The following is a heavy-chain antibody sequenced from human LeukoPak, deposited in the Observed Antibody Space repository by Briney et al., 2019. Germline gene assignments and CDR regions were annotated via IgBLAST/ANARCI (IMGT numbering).Heavy chain of an antibody. D-gene: IGHD3-22*01. CDR2: ISGSGGST. V-gene: IGHV3-23*01. Sequence: GGSLRLSCAASGFTFSSYAMSWVRQAPGKGLEWVSAISGSGGSTYYADSVKGRFTISRDNSKNTLYLQMNSLRAEDTAVYYCARAGNYYDSSGYPHYFDYWGQGTLVTVSS. CDR1: GFTFSSYA. CDR3: ARAGNYYDSSGYPHYFDY. J-gene: IGHJ4*02.